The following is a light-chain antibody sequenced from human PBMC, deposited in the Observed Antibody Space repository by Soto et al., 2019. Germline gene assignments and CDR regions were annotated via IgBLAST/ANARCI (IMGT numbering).Light chain of an antibody. V-gene: IGKV1-5*03. CDR2: KAS. J-gene: IGKJ2*01. CDR3: QQYNSYSYT. Sequence: DIQMTQSPSSLSASVGDRLSITCRASQSISSWLAWYQQEPGKAPKLLIYKASSLESGVPSRFSGSGSGTEFTLTISSLQPDDFATYDCQQYNSYSYTFGQGTKVDIK. CDR1: QSISSW.